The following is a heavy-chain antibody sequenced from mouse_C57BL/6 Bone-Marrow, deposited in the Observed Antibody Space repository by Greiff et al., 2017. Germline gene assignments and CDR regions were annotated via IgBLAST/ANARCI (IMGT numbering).Heavy chain of an antibody. CDR2: IFPGSGST. V-gene: IGHV1-75*01. D-gene: IGHD2-3*01. J-gene: IGHJ3*01. CDR3: ARVDGYYWFAY. Sequence: VKLQESGPELVKPGASVKISCQASGYTFPDYYINWVKQRPGQGLEWIGWIFPGSGSTYYNEKFKGKATLTVVKSSSTAYMLLSRLTSKDSAVLVCARVDGYYWFAYWGQGTLVTVSA. CDR1: GYTFPDYY.